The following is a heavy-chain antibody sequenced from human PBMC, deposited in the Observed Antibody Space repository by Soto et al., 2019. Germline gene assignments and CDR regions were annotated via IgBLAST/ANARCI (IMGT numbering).Heavy chain of an antibody. V-gene: IGHV3-11*01. D-gene: IGHD5-12*01. CDR1: GFTFSDYY. CDR3: ARWLQTSWFDP. J-gene: IGHJ5*02. CDR2: ISSSGSTI. Sequence: TGGSLRLSSAASGFTFSDYYMSWIRQAPGKGLEWVSYISSSGSTINYADSVKGRFTISRDNAKNSLYLQMNSLRAEDTAVYYCARWLQTSWFDPWGQGTLVTV.